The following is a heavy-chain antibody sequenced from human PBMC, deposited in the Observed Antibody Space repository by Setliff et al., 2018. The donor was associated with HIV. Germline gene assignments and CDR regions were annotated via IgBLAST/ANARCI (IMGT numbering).Heavy chain of an antibody. CDR1: GGSISSSS. CDR2: IDHSGGT. Sequence: SETLSLTCTVSGGSISSSSWSWIRQPPGKGLERIGEIDHSGGTKYNPSLKSRVTISLDTSKKQFTLRLSSVTVADTAVYYCARDRRSIFGVDTKNWFDPWGQGTLVTVSS. V-gene: IGHV4-34*01. CDR3: ARDRRSIFGVDTKNWFDP. J-gene: IGHJ5*02. D-gene: IGHD3-3*01.